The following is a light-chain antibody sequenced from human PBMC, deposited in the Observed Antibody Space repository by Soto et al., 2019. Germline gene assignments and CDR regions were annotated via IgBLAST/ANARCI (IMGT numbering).Light chain of an antibody. CDR1: SSDVGAYQY. V-gene: IGLV2-14*01. CDR2: EVS. CDR3: SSHTTSNTVYV. J-gene: IGLJ1*01. Sequence: QAASVSGSPGQSITISCTGTSSDVGAYQYVSWYQQHPGQVPKLMIYEVSNRPSGVSNRFSGSKSGNTASLTISGLQAEDEADYYCSSHTTSNTVYVFGTGTKLTVL.